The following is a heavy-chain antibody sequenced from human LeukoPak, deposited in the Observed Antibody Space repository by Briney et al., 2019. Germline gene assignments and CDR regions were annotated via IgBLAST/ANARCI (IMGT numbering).Heavy chain of an antibody. CDR2: ISWNSGSI. D-gene: IGHD1-1*01. CDR3: AKDKGAGTTWSFDY. CDR1: GFTFDDYA. Sequence: PGRSLRLSCAASGFTFDDYAMHWVRQAPGKGLEWVSGISWNSGSIGYADSVEGRFTISRDNAKNSLYLQMNSLRAEDTALYYCAKDKGAGTTWSFDYWGQGTLVTVSS. J-gene: IGHJ4*02. V-gene: IGHV3-9*01.